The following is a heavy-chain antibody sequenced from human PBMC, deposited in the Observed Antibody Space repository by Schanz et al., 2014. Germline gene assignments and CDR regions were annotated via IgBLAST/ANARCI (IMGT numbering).Heavy chain of an antibody. CDR1: GFVFSTFA. Sequence: SCSASGFVFSTFAMYWVRQAPGKVLEWVSAITGSGSKTYYADSVKGRFTIAIDNSKNSRFLQMDSLRVEYTPVYSRMAIGTISSHYF. CDR3: MAIGTISSHYF. D-gene: IGHD3-3*01. J-gene: IGHJ4*01. CDR2: ITGSGSKT. V-gene: IGHV3-23*01.